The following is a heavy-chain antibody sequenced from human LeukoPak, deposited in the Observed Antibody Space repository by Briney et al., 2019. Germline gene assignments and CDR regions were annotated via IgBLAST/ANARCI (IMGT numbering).Heavy chain of an antibody. V-gene: IGHV4-59*01. CDR1: GGSITTYY. J-gene: IGHJ4*02. CDR2: IYYTGNT. D-gene: IGHD2-21*02. CDR3: AKWSVVTALDQ. Sequence: KPSETLSLTCAVSGGSITTYYWTWIRQPPGQALEWIGYIYYTGNTKYNPSLESRVTMSIDTSKNEFSLKIYSVNAADTAVYFCAKWSVVTALDQWGQGTLVTVSS.